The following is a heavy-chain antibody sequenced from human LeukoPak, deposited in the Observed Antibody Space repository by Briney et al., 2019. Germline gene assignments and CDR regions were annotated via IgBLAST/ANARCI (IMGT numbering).Heavy chain of an antibody. D-gene: IGHD3-22*01. Sequence: PSETLSLTCTVSGGSISSYYWSWIRQPPGKGLEWIGYIYYSGSTNYNPSLKSRVTISVDTSKNQFSLKLSSVTAADTAVYYCARVRPHYYDSSGPLDYWGQGTLVTVSS. CDR2: IYYSGST. V-gene: IGHV4-59*01. J-gene: IGHJ4*02. CDR3: ARVRPHYYDSSGPLDY. CDR1: GGSISSYY.